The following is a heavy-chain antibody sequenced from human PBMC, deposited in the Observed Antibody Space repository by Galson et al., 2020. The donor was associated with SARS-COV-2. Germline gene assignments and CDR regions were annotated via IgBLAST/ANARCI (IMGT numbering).Heavy chain of an antibody. Sequence: KTGESLKISRKGSGYSFTSYWNGWVRHMPGKGLEWIGIIYPCDSDTRYSPSFQGQVTISADKSISTAYLQWSSLKASDTAMYYCAAGYSSSWYYFDYWGPGTLVTVSS. D-gene: IGHD6-13*01. CDR2: IYPCDSDT. V-gene: IGHV5-51*01. CDR1: GYSFTSYW. J-gene: IGHJ4*02. CDR3: AAGYSSSWYYFDY.